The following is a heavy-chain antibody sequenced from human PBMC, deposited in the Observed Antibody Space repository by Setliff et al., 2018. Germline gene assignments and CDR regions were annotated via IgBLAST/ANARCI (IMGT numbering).Heavy chain of an antibody. CDR3: ARAQSWSGGPYYFDN. V-gene: IGHV1-8*02. D-gene: IGHD3-3*01. CDR1: GYTFTSYD. J-gene: IGHJ4*02. CDR2: MNPNSGNT. Sequence: ASVKVSCKASGYTFTSYDINWVRQATGQGLGWMGWMNPNSGNTGYAQKFQGRVTMTRNTSISTAYMDLSSLRFEDTAVYYCARAQSWSGGPYYFDNWGQGTLVTVSS.